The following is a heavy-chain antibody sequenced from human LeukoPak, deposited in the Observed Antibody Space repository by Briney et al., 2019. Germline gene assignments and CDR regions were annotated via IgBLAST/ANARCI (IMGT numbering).Heavy chain of an antibody. CDR1: GGSISSSNW. CDR2: IYHSGTT. V-gene: IGHV4-4*02. D-gene: IGHD3-10*01. J-gene: IGHJ6*03. CDR3: ARTTMVRGTYYMDV. Sequence: PSETLSLTCAVSGGSISSSNWWIWVRQPPGKGLEWIGEIYHSGTTNYNPSLKSRVTISVDTSKNQFSLKLSSVTAADTAVYYCARTTMVRGTYYMDVWGKGTTVTISS.